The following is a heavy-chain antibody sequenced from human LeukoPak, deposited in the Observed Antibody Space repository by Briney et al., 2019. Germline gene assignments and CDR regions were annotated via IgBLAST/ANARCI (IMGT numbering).Heavy chain of an antibody. CDR2: IYYSGST. V-gene: IGHV4-31*03. Sequence: SQTLSLTCTVSGGSISSGYYYWSWIRQHPGKGLKWIGYIYYSGSTYYNPSLNSRVSISMDTSKNQFSLKLSSVTAADTAVYYCAMGLFGMIVVDKDAFQIWGQGTLVTVSS. CDR3: AMGLFGMIVVDKDAFQI. J-gene: IGHJ3*02. CDR1: GGSISSGYYY. D-gene: IGHD3-22*01.